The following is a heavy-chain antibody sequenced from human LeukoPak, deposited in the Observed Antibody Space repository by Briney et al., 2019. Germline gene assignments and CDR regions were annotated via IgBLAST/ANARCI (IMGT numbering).Heavy chain of an antibody. Sequence: PGGSLRLSCGASGFTFSNYAMTWVRQAQGKGLEWVSSISSGGGVTYYADSVKGRFTISRDNSKNTLSLQMNSLRAEDTAVYYCAKAYNYGSGSHYQIFDSWGQGTLVTVSS. CDR1: GFTFSNYA. CDR2: ISSGGGVT. D-gene: IGHD3-10*01. V-gene: IGHV3-23*01. CDR3: AKAYNYGSGSHYQIFDS. J-gene: IGHJ4*02.